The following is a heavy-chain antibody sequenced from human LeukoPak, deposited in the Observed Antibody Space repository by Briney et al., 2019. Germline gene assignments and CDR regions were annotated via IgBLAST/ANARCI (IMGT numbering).Heavy chain of an antibody. J-gene: IGHJ6*03. Sequence: GASVKVSCKASGYTFTSYYMHWVRQAPGQGLEWMGIINPSGGSTSYAQKFQGRVTMTGDMSTSTVYMELSSLRSEDTAVYYCAREGGDDYYYYYMDVWGKGTTVTVSS. CDR2: INPSGGST. CDR1: GYTFTSYY. D-gene: IGHD2-21*01. CDR3: AREGGDDYYYYYMDV. V-gene: IGHV1-46*01.